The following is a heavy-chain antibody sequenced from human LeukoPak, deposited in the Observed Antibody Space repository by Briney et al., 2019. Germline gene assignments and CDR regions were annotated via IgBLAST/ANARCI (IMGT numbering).Heavy chain of an antibody. CDR3: ARDQGYNDSSGYALQIDY. Sequence: ASVKDSCMASGYTVTRYGISWVRQAPGQGLEWLGWINAYNGNKIFAQKLQGRTTMTTDTATSTAYVQLRSLRSDDTAVYYCARDQGYNDSSGYALQIDYWGQGTLVTVSP. CDR2: INAYNGNK. CDR1: GYTVTRYG. D-gene: IGHD3-22*01. V-gene: IGHV1-18*01. J-gene: IGHJ4*02.